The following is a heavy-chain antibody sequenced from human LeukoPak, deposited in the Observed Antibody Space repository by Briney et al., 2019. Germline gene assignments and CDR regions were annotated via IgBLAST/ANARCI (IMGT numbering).Heavy chain of an antibody. CDR2: ISSSSSYI. J-gene: IGHJ4*02. V-gene: IGHV3-21*01. CDR1: KFTFSSYS. CDR3: ARDPCSGGSCYIDY. Sequence: GGSLRLSCAASKFTFSSYSMNWVRQAPGKGLEWVSSISSSSSYIYYADSVKGRFTVSRDNAKNSLYLQMNSLRAEDTAVYYCARDPCSGGSCYIDYWGQGTLVTVSS. D-gene: IGHD2-15*01.